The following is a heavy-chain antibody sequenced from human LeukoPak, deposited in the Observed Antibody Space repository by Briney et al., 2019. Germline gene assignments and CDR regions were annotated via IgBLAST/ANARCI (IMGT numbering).Heavy chain of an antibody. Sequence: ASVKVSXKASGYTLTGYYMHWVRQAPGQGLEWMGWINPNSGGTNYAQKFQGRVTMTRDTSISTAYMELSRLRSDDTAVYYCARYDCSGGSCYFDYWGQGTLVTVSS. CDR3: ARYDCSGGSCYFDY. J-gene: IGHJ4*02. V-gene: IGHV1-2*02. CDR1: GYTLTGYY. CDR2: INPNSGGT. D-gene: IGHD2-15*01.